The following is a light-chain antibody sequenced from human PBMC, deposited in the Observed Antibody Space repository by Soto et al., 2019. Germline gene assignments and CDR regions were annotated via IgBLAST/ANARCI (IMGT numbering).Light chain of an antibody. CDR3: HQTFSNLIS. CDR2: SAS. V-gene: IGKV1-39*01. Sequence: IHLTQSPSSLSASAGDRVTIACRSSESISNYLNWYQLKPGEAPKVLIYSASTLRGGVPSRFSGTGSWTEFTLTISSLQPEDVASYFCHQTFSNLISVVGGTKVEIK. J-gene: IGKJ4*01. CDR1: ESISNY.